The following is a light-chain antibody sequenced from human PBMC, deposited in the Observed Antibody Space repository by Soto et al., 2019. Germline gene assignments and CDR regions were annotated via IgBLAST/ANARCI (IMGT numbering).Light chain of an antibody. Sequence: IQMTQSPSSLSASVGDRVTITCRASQSISSYLNWYQQKPGKAPKLLIYAASSLQSGVPSRFSGSGSGTDVTLTISSLQPEDFASYFCQQTYGAPPAFGGGTKVDIK. V-gene: IGKV1-39*01. CDR3: QQTYGAPPA. J-gene: IGKJ4*01. CDR1: QSISSY. CDR2: AAS.